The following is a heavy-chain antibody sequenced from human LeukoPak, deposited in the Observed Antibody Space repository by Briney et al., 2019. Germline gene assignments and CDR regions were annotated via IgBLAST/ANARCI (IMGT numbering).Heavy chain of an antibody. CDR1: GYTFTGYY. CDR2: MNPNSGNT. CDR3: ARVGGDYALSY. Sequence: ASVKVSCKASGYTFTGYYMHWVRQAPGQGLEWMGWMNPNSGNTGYAQNFQGRVTMTRNTSISTAYMELSSLRSEDTAVYYCARVGGDYALSYWGQGTLVTVSS. V-gene: IGHV1-8*02. J-gene: IGHJ4*02. D-gene: IGHD4-17*01.